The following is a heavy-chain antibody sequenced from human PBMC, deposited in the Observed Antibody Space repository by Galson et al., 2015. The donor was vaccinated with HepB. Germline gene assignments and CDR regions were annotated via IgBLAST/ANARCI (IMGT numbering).Heavy chain of an antibody. Sequence: SLRLSCAASGFSFSGYSMHWVRQAPGKGLEWVTLISYDGTNKYYADSVKGRFTISRDNSNNTLFLQLSTLRSDDTAMYYCTRATIVVGGPTPGWYFDNWGQGTLVTVSS. CDR1: GFSFSGYS. CDR3: TRATIVVGGPTPGWYFDN. V-gene: IGHV3-30-3*01. J-gene: IGHJ4*02. D-gene: IGHD2-15*01. CDR2: ISYDGTNK.